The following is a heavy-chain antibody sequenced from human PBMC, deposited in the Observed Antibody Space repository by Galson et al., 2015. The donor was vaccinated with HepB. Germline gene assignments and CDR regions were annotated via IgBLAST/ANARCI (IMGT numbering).Heavy chain of an antibody. V-gene: IGHV1-8*01. CDR1: GYTFTSYD. D-gene: IGHD3-3*01. Sequence: SVKVSCKASGYTFTSYDINWVRQATGQGLEWMGWMNPNSGKTGYAQKFQGRVTMTRDTSTGTAYMELSSLRPEDTAVYYCARAAKWHYDFWSGYLSGSWFDPWGQGTLVTVSS. CDR3: ARAAKWHYDFWSGYLSGSWFDP. J-gene: IGHJ5*02. CDR2: MNPNSGKT.